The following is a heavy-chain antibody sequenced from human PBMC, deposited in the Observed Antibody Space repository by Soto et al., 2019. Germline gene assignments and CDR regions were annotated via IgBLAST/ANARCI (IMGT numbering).Heavy chain of an antibody. J-gene: IGHJ6*02. CDR1: GGSISSGGYS. D-gene: IGHD3-10*01. CDR3: ARGYFRSGSDSYYYYGMDV. CDR2: IYHSGST. V-gene: IGHV4-30-2*01. Sequence: KASETLSLTCAVSGGSISSGGYSWSWIRQPPGKGLEWIGYIYHSGSTYYNPSLKSRVTISVGRSKNQFSLKLSSVTAADTAVYYCARGYFRSGSDSYYYYGMDVWGQGTTVTVSS.